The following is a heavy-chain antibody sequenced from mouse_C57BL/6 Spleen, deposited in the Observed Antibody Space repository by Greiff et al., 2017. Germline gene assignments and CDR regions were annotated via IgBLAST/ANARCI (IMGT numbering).Heavy chain of an antibody. CDR2: INPSNGGT. J-gene: IGHJ1*03. CDR1: GYTFTSYW. Sequence: QVQLQQPGTELVKPGASVKLSCKASGYTFTSYWMHWVKQRPGQGLEWIGNINPSNGGTNYNEKFKSKATLTVDKSSSTAYMQRSSLTSEDSAVYDCARRWDYYGSSYWYFDVWGTGTTVTVSS. CDR3: ARRWDYYGSSYWYFDV. V-gene: IGHV1-53*01. D-gene: IGHD1-1*01.